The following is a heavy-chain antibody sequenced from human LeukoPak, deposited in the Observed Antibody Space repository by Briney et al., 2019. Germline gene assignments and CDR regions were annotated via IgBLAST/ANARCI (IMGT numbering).Heavy chain of an antibody. CDR2: ISYDGSNK. J-gene: IGHJ5*02. Sequence: PGRSLRLSCAASGFTFSSYAMHWVRQAPGKGLEWVAVISYDGSNKYYADSVKGRFTISRDNSKNTLYLQMNSLRAEDTAVYYCAGAARNWFDPWGQGTLVTVSS. V-gene: IGHV3-30-3*01. CDR3: AGAARNWFDP. D-gene: IGHD6-6*01. CDR1: GFTFSSYA.